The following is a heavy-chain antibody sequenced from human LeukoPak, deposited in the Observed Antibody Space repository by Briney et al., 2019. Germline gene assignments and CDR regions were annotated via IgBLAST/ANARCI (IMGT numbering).Heavy chain of an antibody. D-gene: IGHD2-2*01. V-gene: IGHV1-2*02. CDR3: ARDTYCSSTSCYPRAFDY. Sequence: ASVKVSCKASGYTFTGYYMHWVRQAPGQGLEWMGWINPNSGGTNYAQKFQGRVTMTRDTSISTAYMGLSRLRSDDTAVYYCARDTYCSSTSCYPRAFDYWGQGTLVTVSS. CDR1: GYTFTGYY. J-gene: IGHJ4*02. CDR2: INPNSGGT.